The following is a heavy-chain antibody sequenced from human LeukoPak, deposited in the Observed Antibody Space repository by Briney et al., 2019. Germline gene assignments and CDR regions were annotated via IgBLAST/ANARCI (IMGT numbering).Heavy chain of an antibody. CDR3: AKVGAYGDYARHDY. CDR1: GYSIRGGSY. V-gene: IGHV4-38-2*01. J-gene: IGHJ4*02. D-gene: IGHD4-17*01. Sequence: SETLSLTCDVSGYSIRGGSYWGWIRQPPGKGLEWIGCMFHSGDTYHNPSLKSRVTISADTSKNQFSLKLTSVTAADTAVYYCAKVGAYGDYARHDYWGQGTLVTVSS. CDR2: MFHSGDT.